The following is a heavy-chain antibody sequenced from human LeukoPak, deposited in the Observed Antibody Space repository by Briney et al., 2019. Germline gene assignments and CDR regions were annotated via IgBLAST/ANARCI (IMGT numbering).Heavy chain of an antibody. CDR2: ITQGGSEK. CDR1: GFTLSNRW. Sequence: GGSLRLSCEASGFTLSNRWMTWVRQAPGKGLEWVATITQGGSEKFYVDSVKGRFTISGDNAKNSLYLQMNSLRAEDTAVYYCARDPFEHWGQGTLVTVSS. CDR3: ARDPFEH. J-gene: IGHJ1*01. V-gene: IGHV3-7*01.